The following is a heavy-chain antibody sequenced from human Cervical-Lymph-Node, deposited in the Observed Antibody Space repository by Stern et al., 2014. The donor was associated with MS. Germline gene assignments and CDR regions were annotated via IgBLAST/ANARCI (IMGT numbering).Heavy chain of an antibody. J-gene: IGHJ4*02. V-gene: IGHV3-23*04. CDR3: AKGGPTVATASDH. CDR2: ITSTGSST. CDR1: GFTFSDYA. Sequence: EDKLVESGGGLVQPGGSLRLSCAASGFTFSDYAMNSVRQAPGKGLGWVSSITSTGSSTDYVGSVKGRFAVSRDNSKNALFLQMNSLRADDTAVYYCAKGGPTVATASDHWGQGTLVTVSS. D-gene: IGHD4-17*01.